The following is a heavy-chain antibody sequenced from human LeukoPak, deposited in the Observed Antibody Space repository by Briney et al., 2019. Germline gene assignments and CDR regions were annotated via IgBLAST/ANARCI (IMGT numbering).Heavy chain of an antibody. CDR1: GFTFSGNW. CDR3: AKLLGTSTSYDS. V-gene: IGHV3-7*01. D-gene: IGHD2/OR15-2a*01. CDR2: IEPDGSQK. J-gene: IGHJ4*02. Sequence: GGSLRLSCEASGFTFSGNWMSWVRQAPGKGLEWVASIEPDGSQKWYVDSVKGRFTISRDNTKSSLYLQMNSLGAEDTAIYYCAKLLGTSTSYDSWGQGTRVTVSS.